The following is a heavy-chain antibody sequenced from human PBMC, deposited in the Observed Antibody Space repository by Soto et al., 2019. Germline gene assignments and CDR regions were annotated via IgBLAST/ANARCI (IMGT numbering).Heavy chain of an antibody. Sequence: QVHLVQSGAEVKKPGASVKVSCKASGYTFTSYGITWVRQAPGQGLEWMGWISAHNGNTDYAQKLQGRVIVTRDTSTSTDYMELRSLIFDDTAVSYCARGRYGDYWGQGALVTVSS. CDR2: ISAHNGNT. CDR1: GYTFTSYG. J-gene: IGHJ4*02. D-gene: IGHD1-1*01. V-gene: IGHV1-18*01. CDR3: ARGRYGDY.